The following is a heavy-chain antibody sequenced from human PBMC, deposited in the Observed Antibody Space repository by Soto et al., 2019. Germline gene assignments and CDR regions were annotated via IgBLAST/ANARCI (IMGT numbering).Heavy chain of an antibody. CDR1: GGAVRTRGYY. D-gene: IGHD2-8*01. J-gene: IGHJ5*02. V-gene: IGHV4-61*08. CDR2: IYYSGST. CDR3: ARETYCTYGVFYQPRAGEQAKRPYNWFDP. Sequence: LRSTVCGGAVRTRGYYWNWIKQTPKKGLEWIGYIYYSGSTNYNTSLKSRVTISVYTSKNQFSLKLSSVTAADTAVYYCARETYCTYGVFYQPRAGEQAKRPYNWFDPWGQGTLVTVSP.